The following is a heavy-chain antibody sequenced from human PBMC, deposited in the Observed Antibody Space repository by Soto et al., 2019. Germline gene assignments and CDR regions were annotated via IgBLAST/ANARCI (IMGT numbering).Heavy chain of an antibody. CDR2: ISYDGSNK. Sequence: QVQLVESGGGVVQPGRSLRLSCAASGFTFSSYGMHWVRQAPGKGLEWVAVISYDGSNKYYADSVKGRFTISRDNSKNALYLQMNSLRAEDTAVYDCAKVPRHWPGKSLKGGYYGMDVWGQGSTVTVCS. D-gene: IGHD1-1*01. CDR1: GFTFSSYG. J-gene: IGHJ6*02. CDR3: AKVPRHWPGKSLKGGYYGMDV. V-gene: IGHV3-30*18.